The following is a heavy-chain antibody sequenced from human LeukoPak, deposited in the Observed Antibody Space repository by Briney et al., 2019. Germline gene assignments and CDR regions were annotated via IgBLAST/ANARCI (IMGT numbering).Heavy chain of an antibody. V-gene: IGHV7-4-1*02. D-gene: IGHD3-16*02. CDR1: GYTFTIYA. J-gene: IGHJ5*02. Sequence: ASVKVSCKASGYTFTIYAMNWVRQAPGQGLEWMGWINTNTGNPTYAQGFTGRFVFSLDTSVSTAYLQISSLKAEDTAVYYCARDPYDYVWGSYRYTFNWFDPWGQGTLVTVSS. CDR3: ARDPYDYVWGSYRYTFNWFDP. CDR2: INTNTGNP.